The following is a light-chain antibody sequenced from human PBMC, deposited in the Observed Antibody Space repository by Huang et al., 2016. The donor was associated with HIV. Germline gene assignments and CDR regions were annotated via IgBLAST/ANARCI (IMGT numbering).Light chain of an antibody. CDR1: QSVSGF. J-gene: IGKJ1*01. V-gene: IGKV1-39*01. CDR3: QQGYSVPWT. Sequence: DIQMTQSPSSLSASVGDRVTITCRASQSVSGFLNWYQQKPGKAPKLLIYAASSLQSGVPSRFGGSGSGTDFTLTIGSLEPEEFASYYCQQGYSVPWTFGQGTRVEIK. CDR2: AAS.